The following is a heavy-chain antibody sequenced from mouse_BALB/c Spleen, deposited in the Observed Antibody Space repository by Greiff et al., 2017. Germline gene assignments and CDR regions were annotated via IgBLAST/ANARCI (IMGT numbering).Heavy chain of an antibody. CDR2: IDPANGNT. D-gene: IGHD1-2*01. V-gene: IGHV14-3*02. J-gene: IGHJ2*01. CDR3: ARGYGEHY. CDR1: GFNIKDTY. Sequence: EVQLQQSGAELVKPGASVKLSCTASGFNIKDTYMPWVKQRPEQGLEWIGRIDPANGNTKYDPKFQGKATITADTSSNTAYLHLSSLTSEDTAVYYCARGYGEHYWGQGTTLTVSS.